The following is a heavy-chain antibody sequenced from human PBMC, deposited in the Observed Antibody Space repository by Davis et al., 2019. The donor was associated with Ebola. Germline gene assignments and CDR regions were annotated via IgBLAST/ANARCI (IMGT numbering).Heavy chain of an antibody. V-gene: IGHV1-18*01. D-gene: IGHD3-16*01. CDR3: ARVGGSTVWDYFDY. CDR2: ISAYNGNT. CDR1: GYTFTSYG. J-gene: IGHJ4*02. Sequence: ASVKVSCKASGYTFTSYGISWVRQAPGQGLEWMGWISAYNGNTNYAQKLQGRVTMTTDTSTSTAYMELRSLRSEDTAVYYCARVGGSTVWDYFDYWGQGTLVTVSS.